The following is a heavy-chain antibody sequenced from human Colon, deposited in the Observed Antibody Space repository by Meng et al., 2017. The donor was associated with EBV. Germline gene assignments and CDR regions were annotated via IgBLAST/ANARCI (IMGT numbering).Heavy chain of an antibody. CDR1: GGSISSGGFY. CDR2: IYYSGST. J-gene: IGHJ5*02. D-gene: IGHD4-17*01. Sequence: QVQLQESGPGLVKPSQTLSLTCTVSGGSISSGGFYWSWIRQHPGKGLEWIWYIYYSGSTYYNPSLRSRVAISIDTSKNQFSLKLTSVTAADTAVYFCARTNYGDYNWFDTWGQGTLVTVAS. CDR3: ARTNYGDYNWFDT. V-gene: IGHV4-31*03.